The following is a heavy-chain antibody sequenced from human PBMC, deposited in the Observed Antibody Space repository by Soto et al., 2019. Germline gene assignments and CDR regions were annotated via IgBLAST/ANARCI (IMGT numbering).Heavy chain of an antibody. Sequence: PSETLSLTCTVSGGSISSNYWTWIRQPPGKGLEWIGYVYDSGSTNYNPSLKSRVTISEDTSKSQFSLKVNSMTAADTAVYYCARYRREAVAGYTLDNWGQGILVTVSS. D-gene: IGHD6-13*01. J-gene: IGHJ4*02. V-gene: IGHV4-59*01. CDR2: VYDSGST. CDR3: ARYRREAVAGYTLDN. CDR1: GGSISSNY.